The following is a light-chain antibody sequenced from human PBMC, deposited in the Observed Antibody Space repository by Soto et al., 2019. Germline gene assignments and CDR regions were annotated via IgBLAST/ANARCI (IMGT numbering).Light chain of an antibody. V-gene: IGKV3-20*01. CDR3: QHYDSLPIT. J-gene: IGKJ5*01. CDR2: GAS. CDR1: QSVSSSY. Sequence: DIVLTQSPGTLSFSPGERAALSCRASQSVSSSYLAWYQQKPGQAPRLLIYGASSRATGIPDRFSGSGSGTDFTLTISRLEPEDFAVFYCQHYDSLPITFGQGTRLEIK.